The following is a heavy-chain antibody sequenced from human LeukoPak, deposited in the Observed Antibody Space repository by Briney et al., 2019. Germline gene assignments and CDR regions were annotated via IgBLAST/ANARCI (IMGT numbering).Heavy chain of an antibody. CDR2: INSDGSTT. Sequence: TGGSLRLSCAAPGFTLNGYWMHWVRQAPGKGLVWVSRINSDGSTTSYADSVKGRFTISRDNSKNTLYLQMNSLRAEDTAVYFCARVWGYSGSYSGYFDYWGQGTLVTVSS. J-gene: IGHJ4*02. CDR3: ARVWGYSGSYSGYFDY. V-gene: IGHV3-74*01. D-gene: IGHD1-26*01. CDR1: GFTLNGYW.